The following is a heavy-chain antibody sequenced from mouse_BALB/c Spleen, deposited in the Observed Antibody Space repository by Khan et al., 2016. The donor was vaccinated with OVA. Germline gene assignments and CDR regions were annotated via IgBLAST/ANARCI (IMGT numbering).Heavy chain of an antibody. D-gene: IGHD1-1*01. Sequence: QVQLQHPGAELVKAGASVKMSCKASGYTFTSYWMHWVKQRLGQGLEWFAETNPTNGRTYYNEKFKSKATLTVDKSSSTASMILSGPTFEDSSVYYCARIKKIGATYFDYWGQGTTLTVSS. CDR3: ARIKKIGATYFDY. CDR1: GYTFTSYW. V-gene: IGHV1S81*02. CDR2: TNPTNGRT. J-gene: IGHJ2*01.